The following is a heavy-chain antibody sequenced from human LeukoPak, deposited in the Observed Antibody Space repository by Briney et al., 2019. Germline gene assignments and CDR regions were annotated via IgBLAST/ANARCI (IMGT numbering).Heavy chain of an antibody. CDR3: ARNGSGSYDLDS. CDR2: IWDDGNDN. D-gene: IGHD3-10*01. Sequence: GGSLRLSCAASGFTFSSSDMSWVRQAPGKGLEWVAVIWDDGNDNYYADSVKGRFTISRDNSKNTLFLQMNRLRAEDTAVYYCARNGSGSYDLDSWGQGTLVTVSS. V-gene: IGHV3-33*08. J-gene: IGHJ4*02. CDR1: GFTFSSSD.